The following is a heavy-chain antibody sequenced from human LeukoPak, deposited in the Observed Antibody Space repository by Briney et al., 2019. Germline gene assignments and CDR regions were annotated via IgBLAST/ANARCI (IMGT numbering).Heavy chain of an antibody. V-gene: IGHV4-39*01. CDR1: GGSFSGYY. CDR2: IYYSGTT. CDR3: ARIRRIRIWFGDLRFLPSNWFDP. J-gene: IGHJ5*02. Sequence: PSETLSLTCAVYGGSFSGYYWGWIRQPPGKGLEWIGSIYYSGTTYYNPSLKSRFTISVDTSKNQFSLKLSSATATDTAVYYCARIRRIRIWFGDLRFLPSNWFDPWGQGTLVTVSS. D-gene: IGHD3-10*01.